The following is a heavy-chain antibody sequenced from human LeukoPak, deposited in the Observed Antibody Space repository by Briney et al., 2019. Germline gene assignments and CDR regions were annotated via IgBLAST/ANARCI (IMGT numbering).Heavy chain of an antibody. CDR1: GFTFSSYW. Sequence: GGSLRLSCAASGFTFSSYWMSWVRQAPGKGLEWVANIKQDGSEKYYVDSVKGRFTISRDNAKNSLYLQMNSLRAEDTAVYYCAREREGMLLDYFDYWGQGTLVTVSS. CDR3: AREREGMLLDYFDY. CDR2: IKQDGSEK. J-gene: IGHJ4*02. V-gene: IGHV3-7*01. D-gene: IGHD2-8*01.